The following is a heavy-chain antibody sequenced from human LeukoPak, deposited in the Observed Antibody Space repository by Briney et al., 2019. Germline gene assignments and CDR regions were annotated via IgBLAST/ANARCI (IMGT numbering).Heavy chain of an antibody. CDR1: GGSISSSSYY. CDR3: ARGQDSSSWYDAFDI. Sequence: SETLSLTCTVSGGSISSSSYYWGWIRQPPGKGLEWIGSIYYNGSTYCNPSLKSRVTISVDTSKNQFSLKLSSVTAADTAVYYCARGQDSSSWYDAFDIWGQGTMVTVSS. J-gene: IGHJ3*02. CDR2: IYYNGST. V-gene: IGHV4-39*07. D-gene: IGHD6-13*01.